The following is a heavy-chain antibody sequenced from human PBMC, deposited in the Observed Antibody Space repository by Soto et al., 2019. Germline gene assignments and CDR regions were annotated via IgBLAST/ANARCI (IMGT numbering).Heavy chain of an antibody. D-gene: IGHD4-17*01. CDR3: ARYVEVENGDYGRYYFDY. Sequence: SETLSLTCAVYGGSFSGYYWSWIRQPPGKGLEWIGEINHSGSTNYNPSLKSRVTISVDTSKNQFSLKLSSVTAADTAVYYCARYVEVENGDYGRYYFDYWGQGTLVTVSS. CDR2: INHSGST. J-gene: IGHJ4*02. V-gene: IGHV4-34*01. CDR1: GGSFSGYY.